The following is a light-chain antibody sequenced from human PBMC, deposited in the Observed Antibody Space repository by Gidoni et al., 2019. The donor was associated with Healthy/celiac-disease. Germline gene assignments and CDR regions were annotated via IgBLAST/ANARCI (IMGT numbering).Light chain of an antibody. J-gene: IGKJ1*01. Sequence: DIVMTQSPDSLAVSLGERATIDCKSSQSVFYRSTNKNYLAWYQQKPGQPPKLLIYWASTRESGVPDRFSGSGSGTDFTLTISSLQAEDVAVYYCQQYYNTPLSFGQGTKVEI. V-gene: IGKV4-1*01. CDR1: QSVFYRSTNKNY. CDR2: WAS. CDR3: QQYYNTPLS.